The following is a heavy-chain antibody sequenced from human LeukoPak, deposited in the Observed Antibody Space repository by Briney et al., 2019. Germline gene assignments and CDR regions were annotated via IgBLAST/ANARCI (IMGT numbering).Heavy chain of an antibody. V-gene: IGHV4-39*01. J-gene: IGHJ4*02. CDR3: ARTGYSGYGTQVH. CDR1: GGSISSSSSY. D-gene: IGHD5-12*01. Sequence: PSETPSLTCTVPGGSISSSSSYWGWIRHPPGKGLEWIGILHNSGRSSYNLSLKSRLTISVDTSKNQFSLKLSYVTAADTAVYYCARTGYSGYGTQVHWGQGTLVSVPS. CDR2: LHNSGRS.